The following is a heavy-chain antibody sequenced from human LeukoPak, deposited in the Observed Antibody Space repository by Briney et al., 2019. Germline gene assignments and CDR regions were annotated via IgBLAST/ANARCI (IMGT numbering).Heavy chain of an antibody. Sequence: ASVKVSCKASEYTLTDHYVHWVRQAPGQGLEWMGRINPKSADTTYTQKFQGRVTTTRDTAINLVYMELSRLTSDDTAVYYCAGEADTSDSRDHYGMDVWGQGTTVTVTS. CDR2: INPKSADT. D-gene: IGHD6-19*01. CDR1: EYTLTDHY. CDR3: AGEADTSDSRDHYGMDV. J-gene: IGHJ6*02. V-gene: IGHV1-2*06.